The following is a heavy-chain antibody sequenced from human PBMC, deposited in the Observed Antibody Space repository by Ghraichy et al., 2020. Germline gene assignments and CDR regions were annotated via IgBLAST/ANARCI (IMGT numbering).Heavy chain of an antibody. V-gene: IGHV5-51*01. Sequence: GESLNISCKGSGYSFTSYWIGWVRQMPGKGLEWMGIIYPGDSDTRYSPSFQGQVTISADKSISTAYLQWSSLKASDTAMYYCARHGLFGWSSWYQDYWGQGTLVTVSS. CDR3: ARHGLFGWSSWYQDY. CDR1: GYSFTSYW. CDR2: IYPGDSDT. J-gene: IGHJ4*02. D-gene: IGHD6-13*01.